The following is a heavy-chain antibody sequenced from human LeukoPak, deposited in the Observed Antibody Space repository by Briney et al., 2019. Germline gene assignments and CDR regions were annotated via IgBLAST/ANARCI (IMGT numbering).Heavy chain of an antibody. CDR2: INHSGST. CDR1: GGSFSGYY. J-gene: IGHJ4*02. D-gene: IGHD3-16*02. V-gene: IGHV4-34*01. CDR3: ARGRNDYVWGSYRLTYYFDY. Sequence: SETLSLTCAVYGGSFSGYYWSWIRQPPGKGLEWIGEINHSGSTNYNPSLKSRVTISVDTSKNQFSLKLSSVTAADTAVYYCARGRNDYVWGSYRLTYYFDYWGQGTLVTVSS.